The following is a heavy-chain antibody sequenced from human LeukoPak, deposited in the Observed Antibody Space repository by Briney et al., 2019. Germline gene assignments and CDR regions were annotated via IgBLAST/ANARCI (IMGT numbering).Heavy chain of an antibody. CDR1: GFTFSSYS. V-gene: IGHV3-48*01. CDR2: ISSSSSTI. J-gene: IGHJ6*03. Sequence: GGSLRLSCAASGFTFSSYSMNWVRQAPGKGLEWVSYISSSSSTIYYADSVKGHFTISRDNSKNTLYLQMNSLSAEDTAVYYCAKNGDRGAYCSGGSCYPYYYYYMDVWGKGTTVTISS. D-gene: IGHD2-15*01. CDR3: AKNGDRGAYCSGGSCYPYYYYYMDV.